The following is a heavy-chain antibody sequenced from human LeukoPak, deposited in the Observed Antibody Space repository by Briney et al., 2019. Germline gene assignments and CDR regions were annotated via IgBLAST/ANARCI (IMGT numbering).Heavy chain of an antibody. J-gene: IGHJ4*02. D-gene: IGHD4-23*01. CDR1: GGSMSSSSYY. CDR2: IYYRGGT. CDR3: ARDDPKLKADY. Sequence: SETLSLTCTVSGGSMSSSSYYWGWIRQPPGKGLEWIASIYYRGGTYNNPSLKSRVTISVDTSKSQFSLKLSSVTAADTAVYYCARDDPKLKADYWGQGTLVTVSS. V-gene: IGHV4-39*07.